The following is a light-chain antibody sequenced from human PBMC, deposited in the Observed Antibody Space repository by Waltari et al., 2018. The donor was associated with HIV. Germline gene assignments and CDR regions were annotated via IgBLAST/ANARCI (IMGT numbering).Light chain of an antibody. Sequence: DIQMTQSPSSLSASVGDRVTITCRASQSIDSWLAWYQQKPGKAPKLLIYKASSLESGVPSRFSGSGSGTEFTLTISSLQPDDFATYYCQQYKNYLYSFGQGTQLEIK. CDR2: KAS. CDR1: QSIDSW. CDR3: QQYKNYLYS. V-gene: IGKV1-5*03. J-gene: IGKJ2*03.